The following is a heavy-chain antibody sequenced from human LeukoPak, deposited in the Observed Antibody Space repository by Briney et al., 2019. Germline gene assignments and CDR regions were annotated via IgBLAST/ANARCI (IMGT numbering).Heavy chain of an antibody. D-gene: IGHD3-22*01. CDR1: GYSISTGYY. CDR3: AGELYDSSGYYPY. J-gene: IGHJ4*02. V-gene: IGHV4-38-2*02. CDR2: FYHGGST. Sequence: SETLSLTCTVSGYSISTGYYWDWIRQPPGKGLEWIGTFYHGGSTYYNPSLKSRVTISVDTSKNQFSLKLSSVTAADTAVYYCAGELYDSSGYYPYWGQGTLVTVSS.